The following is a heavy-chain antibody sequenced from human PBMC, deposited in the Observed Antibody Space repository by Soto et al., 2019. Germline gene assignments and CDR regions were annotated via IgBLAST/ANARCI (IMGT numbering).Heavy chain of an antibody. CDR1: GYPFIKYG. J-gene: IGHJ5*02. V-gene: IGHV1-18*04. Sequence: QLQLVQSAAEVKKPEASVRVSCKAYGYPFIKYGISWIRQAPEQGLEWMGWIKVDSGYTNYAQKFQGRVTMTADTSSDTAFMELRSLRLDDTAVYFCATSYDTGFDPWGQGTLVSVSS. CDR2: IKVDSGYT. D-gene: IGHD3-9*01. CDR3: ATSYDTGFDP.